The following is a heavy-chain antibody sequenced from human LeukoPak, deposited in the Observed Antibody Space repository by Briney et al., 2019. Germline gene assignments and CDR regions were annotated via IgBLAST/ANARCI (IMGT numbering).Heavy chain of an antibody. V-gene: IGHV4-4*08. CDR2: IYTSGST. CDR3: ARDVWNVGAFDI. D-gene: IGHD3-16*01. CDR1: VDSMSSYY. Sequence: SETLSLTCTVSVDSMSSYYWSWIRQPPGKGLEWIGRIYTSGSTNYNPSLKSRVTISVDTSKNQFSLKLSSVTAADMAVYYCARDVWNVGAFDIWGQGTMVTVSS. J-gene: IGHJ3*02.